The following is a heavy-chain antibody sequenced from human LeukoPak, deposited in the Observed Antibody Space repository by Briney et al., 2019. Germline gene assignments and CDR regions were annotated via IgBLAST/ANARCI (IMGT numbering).Heavy chain of an antibody. V-gene: IGHV4-4*07. CDR1: GGSISGYY. Sequence: PSETLSLTCTVSGGSISGYYLNWIRQPAGKGLEWIGRMYSSGSTSYNPSLTSRVTMSVDTSENQFSLNLNSVTAADTAFYYCARGRAYSDSSGFFNYWGQGILVTVSS. CDR3: ARGRAYSDSSGFFNY. D-gene: IGHD3-22*01. J-gene: IGHJ4*02. CDR2: MYSSGST.